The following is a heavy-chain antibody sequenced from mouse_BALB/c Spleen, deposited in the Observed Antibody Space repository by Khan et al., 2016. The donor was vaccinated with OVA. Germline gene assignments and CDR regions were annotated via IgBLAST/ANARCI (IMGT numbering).Heavy chain of an antibody. CDR2: IDPANDNS. Sequence: MQLEESGAELVKPGASVKLSCTASGFNIKDTHMHWVKQRPEQGLEWIGRIDPANDNSKYDPRFQGKATITADTSSNTAYLQLSSLTSEDTAVYYCAPAGTGDYFDYWGQGTTLTVSS. V-gene: IGHV14-3*02. CDR1: GFNIKDTH. D-gene: IGHD4-1*01. J-gene: IGHJ2*01. CDR3: APAGTGDYFDY.